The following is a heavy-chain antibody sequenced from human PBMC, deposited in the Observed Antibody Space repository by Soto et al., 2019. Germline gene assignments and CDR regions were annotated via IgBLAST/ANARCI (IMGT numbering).Heavy chain of an antibody. V-gene: IGHV3-33*01. CDR2: IWYDGSNK. D-gene: IGHD4-17*01. Sequence: PGRSLRLSCAASGFTFSSYGMHWVRQAPGKGLEWVAVIWYDGSNKYYADSVKGRFTISRDNSKNTLYLQMNSLRAEDTAVYYCARTLDYGDSVSGENYYYYYGMDVWGQGTTVTVSS. CDR3: ARTLDYGDSVSGENYYYYYGMDV. J-gene: IGHJ6*02. CDR1: GFTFSSYG.